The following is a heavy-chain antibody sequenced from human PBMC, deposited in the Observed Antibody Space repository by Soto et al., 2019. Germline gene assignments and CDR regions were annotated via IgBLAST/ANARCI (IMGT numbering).Heavy chain of an antibody. Sequence: SPTLSLTCAISGDSVSSNSAAWNWFRQSPSRGLEWLGRTYYRSKWYNDYAVSVKSRITINPDTSKNQFSLQLNSVTPEDTAVYYCARDYYDSSGYFRPFDYWGQGTLVTVSS. V-gene: IGHV6-1*01. CDR2: TYYRSKWYN. D-gene: IGHD3-22*01. J-gene: IGHJ4*02. CDR1: GDSVSSNSAA. CDR3: ARDYYDSSGYFRPFDY.